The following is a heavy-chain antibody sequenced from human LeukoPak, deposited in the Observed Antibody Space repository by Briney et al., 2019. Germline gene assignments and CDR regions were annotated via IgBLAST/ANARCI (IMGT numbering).Heavy chain of an antibody. D-gene: IGHD6-19*01. CDR3: VRGPKQWLAY. V-gene: IGHV3-74*01. J-gene: IGHJ4*02. CDR2: INSDGSST. CDR1: GFTFSSYW. Sequence: GGSLRLSCAASGFTFSSYWMHWVRQAPGKGLVWVSRINSDGSSTTYADSVKGRFTISRDNAKSTLYLQMNSLRAEDTAVYYCVRGPKQWLAYWGQGTLVTVSS.